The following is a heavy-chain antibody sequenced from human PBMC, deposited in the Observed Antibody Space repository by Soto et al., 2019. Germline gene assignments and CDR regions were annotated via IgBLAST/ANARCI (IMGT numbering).Heavy chain of an antibody. CDR3: ATFYGDYVSY. J-gene: IGHJ4*02. CDR2: IYYSGST. D-gene: IGHD4-17*01. V-gene: IGHV4-39*01. Sequence: SDTLSLTYTVSGGSISSSSYYWGWIRQPPGKGLEWIGSIYYSGSTFYNPSLKSRVTISVDTSKNQFSLKLSSVTAADTAVYYCATFYGDYVSYWGQGTLVTVSS. CDR1: GGSISSSSYY.